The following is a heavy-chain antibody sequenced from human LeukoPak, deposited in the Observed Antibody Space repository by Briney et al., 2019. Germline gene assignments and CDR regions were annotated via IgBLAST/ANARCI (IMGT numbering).Heavy chain of an antibody. Sequence: GGSLRLSCAASGFTFSSYWMHWVRQAPGKGLVWVSRINSDGSSTSYADSVKGRFTISRDNSKSTLNLQMNSLRAEDTAVYYCARGEVYDILTGDPIFYSGMDVWGQGTTVTVSS. J-gene: IGHJ6*02. CDR2: INSDGSST. V-gene: IGHV3-74*01. D-gene: IGHD3-9*01. CDR3: ARGEVYDILTGDPIFYSGMDV. CDR1: GFTFSSYW.